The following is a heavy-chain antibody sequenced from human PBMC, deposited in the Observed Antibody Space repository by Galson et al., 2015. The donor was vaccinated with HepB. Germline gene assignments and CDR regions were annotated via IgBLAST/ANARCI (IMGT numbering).Heavy chain of an antibody. CDR1: GFTFSSYG. D-gene: IGHD4-17*01. J-gene: IGHJ3*02. Sequence: SLRLSCAASGFTFSSYGMHWVRQAPGKGLEWVAMMSDDGSYNFYADSVKGRFTISRDNSKNTLYLQMNSLRHEDTAVYYCAREGGDYETAFDIWGQGTMVTVSS. V-gene: IGHV3-30*19. CDR2: MSDDGSYN. CDR3: AREGGDYETAFDI.